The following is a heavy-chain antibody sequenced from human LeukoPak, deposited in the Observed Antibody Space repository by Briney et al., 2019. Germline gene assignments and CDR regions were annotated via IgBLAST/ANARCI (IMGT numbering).Heavy chain of an antibody. Sequence: GGSLRLSCAASGFTFSSYAMSWVRQAPGKGLEWVAAIGNSGGSTYYADSVKGRFTISRDNSKNTLYLQMNSLRAEDTAVYYCARGELYYYDSSGYLSVDFDYWGQGTLVTVSS. V-gene: IGHV3-23*01. CDR3: ARGELYYYDSSGYLSVDFDY. J-gene: IGHJ4*02. D-gene: IGHD3-22*01. CDR1: GFTFSSYA. CDR2: IGNSGGST.